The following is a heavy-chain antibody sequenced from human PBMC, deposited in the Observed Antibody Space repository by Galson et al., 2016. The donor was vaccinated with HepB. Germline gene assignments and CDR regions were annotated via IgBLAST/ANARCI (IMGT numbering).Heavy chain of an antibody. CDR2: ISSTTTYI. Sequence: SLRLSCAASGFTFSSYSMNWVRQAPGKGLEWVSSISSTTTYIYYADSVKGLFTISRDNAKNSVYLQMNSLRAEDTAVYYCANSLMISTSQGRGSTWGQGTLVTVSS. CDR1: GFTFSSYS. V-gene: IGHV3-21*01. CDR3: ANSLMISTSQGRGST. J-gene: IGHJ4*02. D-gene: IGHD3/OR15-3a*01.